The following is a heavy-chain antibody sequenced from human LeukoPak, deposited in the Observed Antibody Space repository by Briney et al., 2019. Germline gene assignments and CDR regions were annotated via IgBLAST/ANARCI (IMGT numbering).Heavy chain of an antibody. CDR1: GGTFSSYA. V-gene: IGHV1-69*04. CDR3: ARGQPSPYYYGMDV. Sequence: ASVTVSCKASGGTFSSYAISWVRQAPGQGLEWMGRIIPILGIANYAQKFQGRVTITADKSTSTAYMELSSLRSEDTAVYYCARGQPSPYYYGMDVWGQGTTVTVSS. CDR2: IIPILGIA. J-gene: IGHJ6*02.